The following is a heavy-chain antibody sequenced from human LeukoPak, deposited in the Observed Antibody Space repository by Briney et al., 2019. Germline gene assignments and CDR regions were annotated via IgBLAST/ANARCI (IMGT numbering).Heavy chain of an antibody. Sequence: SETLSLTCAVSGYSINRGYHWGWIRQPPGKRLEWIGSIHHSGSTYYNSSPKSRVTISVDTSKNQFSLKVSSVTAADTAVYYCARVNLNPDYWGQGSLVTVSS. D-gene: IGHD1-14*01. CDR1: GYSINRGYH. CDR2: IHHSGST. CDR3: ARVNLNPDY. V-gene: IGHV4-38-2*01. J-gene: IGHJ4*02.